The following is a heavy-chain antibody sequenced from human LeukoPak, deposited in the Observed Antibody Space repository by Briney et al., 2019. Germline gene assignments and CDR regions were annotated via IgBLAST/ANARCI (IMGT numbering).Heavy chain of an antibody. Sequence: GGSLRLSCAASGFTFDDYAMHWVRQAPGKGLEWVSGISWNSGSIGYADSVKGRFTISRDNAKNSLYLQMNSLRAEDTALYYCAKGSNEEYCSGGSCYSHNWFDPWGQGTLVTVSS. J-gene: IGHJ5*02. CDR2: ISWNSGSI. D-gene: IGHD2-15*01. CDR1: GFTFDDYA. CDR3: AKGSNEEYCSGGSCYSHNWFDP. V-gene: IGHV3-9*01.